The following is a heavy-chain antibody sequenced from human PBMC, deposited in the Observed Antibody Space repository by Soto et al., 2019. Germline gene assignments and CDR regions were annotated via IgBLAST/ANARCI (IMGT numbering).Heavy chain of an antibody. CDR1: GDTFTSHY. J-gene: IGHJ4*01. Sequence: ASVKVSCKAPGDTFTSHYLNWVRQAPGQRLEWMGWISGDSGNTKYSPKLQDRVTITRVTSASTAYMELSSLRSEDTALYYCARDGVAAGNINFDYWGQGTLVTV. D-gene: IGHD6-19*01. CDR3: ARDGVAAGNINFDY. CDR2: ISGDSGNT. V-gene: IGHV1-3*01.